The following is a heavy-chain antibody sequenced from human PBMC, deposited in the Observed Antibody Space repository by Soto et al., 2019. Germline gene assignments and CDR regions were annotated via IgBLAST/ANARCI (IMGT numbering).Heavy chain of an antibody. CDR2: IYYSGST. J-gene: IGHJ5*02. Sequence: QVQLQESGPGLVKPSQTLSLTCTVSGGSISSGGYYWSWIRQHPGKGLEGIGYIYYSGSTYYNPSLTIRVTISVDTSKNQFSLKLSSVTAADTAVYYCARALTTVTLFDPWGQGTLVTVSS. D-gene: IGHD4-17*01. V-gene: IGHV4-31*03. CDR1: GGSISSGGYY. CDR3: ARALTTVTLFDP.